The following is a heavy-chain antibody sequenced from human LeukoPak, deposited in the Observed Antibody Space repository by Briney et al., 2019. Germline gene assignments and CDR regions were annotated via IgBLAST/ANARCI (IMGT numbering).Heavy chain of an antibody. CDR1: GYTFTIYG. CDR3: ARDRRLSVDIAMAPFDY. D-gene: IGHD5-18*01. V-gene: IGHV1-18*04. Sequence: ASVKLSCKASGYTFTIYGITWVRQAPGQGLEWMGWISTHTGDTNYAQKLQARVTMTTDTSTSTAYMELRSLRSDDTAVYYCARDRRLSVDIAMAPFDYWGQGTLVTVSS. CDR2: ISTHTGDT. J-gene: IGHJ4*02.